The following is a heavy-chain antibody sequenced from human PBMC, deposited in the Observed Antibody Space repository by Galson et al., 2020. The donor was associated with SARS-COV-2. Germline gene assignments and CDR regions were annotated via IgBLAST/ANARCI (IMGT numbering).Heavy chain of an antibody. CDR1: SSYG. CDR2: TSYDGSNI. V-gene: IGHV3-30*19. CDR3: ASARGIFGVVTMTALDV. Sequence: SSYGMHWVRQAPGKGLEWVAVTSYDGSNIYYADSVKGRFTISRDSSKNTLYLQINSLRTEDTAIYYCASARGIFGVVTMTALDVWGQGTTVTVSS. J-gene: IGHJ6*02. D-gene: IGHD3-3*01.